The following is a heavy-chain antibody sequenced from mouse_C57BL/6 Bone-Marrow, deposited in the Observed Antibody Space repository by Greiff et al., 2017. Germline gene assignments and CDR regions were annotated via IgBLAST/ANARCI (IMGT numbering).Heavy chain of an antibody. Sequence: DVQLVESGAELVKPGASVKLSCTASGFNIKDYYMHWVKQRTEQGLEWIGRIDPEDGETKYAPKFQGKATITADTSYNTAYLQLSSLNSEDTAVYYCAIPAKRYYAMDYWGQGTSVTVSS. CDR1: GFNIKDYY. CDR3: AIPAKRYYAMDY. V-gene: IGHV14-2*01. CDR2: IDPEDGET. J-gene: IGHJ4*01.